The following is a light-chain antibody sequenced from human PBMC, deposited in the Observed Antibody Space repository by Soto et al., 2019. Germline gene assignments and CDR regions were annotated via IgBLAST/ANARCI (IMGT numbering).Light chain of an antibody. Sequence: IRMTQAQASLCACVGGRVTITCRASQGISGCLNWYQQKPGKGPKLMIYAASSLQSRSPARFGGSGSGTDFTLTISRLQPEDFATYHHQQSYSTPFTFGQVTKVDTK. CDR3: QQSYSTPFT. J-gene: IGKJ1*01. CDR1: QGISGC. CDR2: AAS. V-gene: IGKV1-39*01.